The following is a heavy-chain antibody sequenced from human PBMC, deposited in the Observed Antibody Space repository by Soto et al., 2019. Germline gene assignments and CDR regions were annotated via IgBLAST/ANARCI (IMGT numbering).Heavy chain of an antibody. CDR3: AKDVRTTYWFDP. V-gene: IGHV3-30*18. Sequence: PGGSLRLSCAASGFPFSSYGMHWVRQAPGKGLEWVAVISYDGSNKYYADSVKGRFTISRDNSKNTLYLQMNSLRAEDTAVYYCAKDVRTTYWFDPWGQGTLVTVSS. CDR2: ISYDGSNK. CDR1: GFPFSSYG. J-gene: IGHJ5*02. D-gene: IGHD1-7*01.